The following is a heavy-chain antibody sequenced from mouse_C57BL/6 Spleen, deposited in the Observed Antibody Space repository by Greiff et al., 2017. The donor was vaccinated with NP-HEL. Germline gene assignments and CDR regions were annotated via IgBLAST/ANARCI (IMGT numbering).Heavy chain of an antibody. J-gene: IGHJ3*01. CDR3: ARQDYSNSFAY. CDR1: GFTFSSYG. D-gene: IGHD2-5*01. V-gene: IGHV5-6*01. Sequence: EVNLVESGGDLVKPGGSLKLSCAASGFTFSSYGMSWVRQTPDKRLEWVATISSGGSYTYYPDSVKGRFTISRDNAKNTLYLQMSSLKSEDTAMYYCARQDYSNSFAYWGQGTLVTVSA. CDR2: ISSGGSYT.